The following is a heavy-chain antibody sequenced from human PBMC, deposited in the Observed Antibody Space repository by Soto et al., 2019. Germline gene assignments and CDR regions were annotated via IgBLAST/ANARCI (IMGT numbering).Heavy chain of an antibody. J-gene: IGHJ4*02. CDR3: TRGGDAYKNGH. CDR2: IHYSGST. Sequence: SETLSLTCAVYGGSFSGYYWSWIRQPPGKGLEWIGFIHYSGSTNYNPSLKSRVTMSVDTSKNRFSLKLTSVNAADTAVYYCTRGGDAYKNGHWGQGTLVTVSS. D-gene: IGHD2-21*01. V-gene: IGHV4-59*01. CDR1: GGSFSGYY.